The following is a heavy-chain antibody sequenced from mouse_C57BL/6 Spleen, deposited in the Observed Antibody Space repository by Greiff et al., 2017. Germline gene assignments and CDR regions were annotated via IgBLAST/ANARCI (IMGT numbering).Heavy chain of an antibody. Sequence: QVQLKQPGAELVKPGASVKLSCKASGYTFTSYWMHWVKQRPGRGLEWIGRIDPNSGGTKYNEKFKSKATLTVDKPSSTAYMQLSSLTSEDSAVYFCAREKYYYGSSDGYFDVWGTGTTVTVSS. CDR1: GYTFTSYW. CDR2: IDPNSGGT. CDR3: AREKYYYGSSDGYFDV. V-gene: IGHV1-62-3*01. J-gene: IGHJ1*03. D-gene: IGHD1-1*01.